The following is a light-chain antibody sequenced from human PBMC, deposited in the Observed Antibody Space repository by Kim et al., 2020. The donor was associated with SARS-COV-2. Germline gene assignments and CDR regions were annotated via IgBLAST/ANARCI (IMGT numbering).Light chain of an antibody. CDR1: QSISSW. J-gene: IGKJ1*01. V-gene: IGKV1-5*01. CDR3: QEYQSYSRT. Sequence: DIQMTQSPSTLSASVGDGVTITCRASQSISSWLAWYQHKPGKAPKLLIYDASSLESGVPSRFSGSGSRTEFILTIDSLQPDDFATYYCQEYQSYSRTFGQGTKVDIK. CDR2: DAS.